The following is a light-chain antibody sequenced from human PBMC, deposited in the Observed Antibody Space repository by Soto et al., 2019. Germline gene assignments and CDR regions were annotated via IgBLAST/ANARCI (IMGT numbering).Light chain of an antibody. J-gene: IGKJ1*01. Sequence: ETVLTQSPGTLSLSPGERATLSCRASQDIRSNYLAWYRQTPGQAPRLLIYGASKRASGIADRFSGSGSGTGFALIISRLEPEDFALYYCQQYDSSPWTFGQGTKVEIK. CDR2: GAS. V-gene: IGKV3-20*01. CDR1: QDIRSNY. CDR3: QQYDSSPWT.